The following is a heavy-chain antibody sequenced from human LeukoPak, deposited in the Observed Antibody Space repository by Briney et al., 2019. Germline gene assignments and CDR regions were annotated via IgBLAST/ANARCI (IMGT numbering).Heavy chain of an antibody. CDR3: ARGPYLYSSSWYFDY. CDR2: INPSGGST. D-gene: IGHD6-13*01. V-gene: IGHV1-46*01. Sequence: ASVKVSCKASGYTFTSYYMHWVRQAPGQGLEWMGIINPSGGSTSYAQKFQGRVTMTRGTSTSTVYMELSSLRSEDTAVYYCARGPYLYSSSWYFDYWGQGTLVTVSS. CDR1: GYTFTSYY. J-gene: IGHJ4*02.